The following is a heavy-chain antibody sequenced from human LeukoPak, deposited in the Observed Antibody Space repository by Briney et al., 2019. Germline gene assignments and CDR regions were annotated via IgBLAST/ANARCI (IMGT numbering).Heavy chain of an antibody. CDR2: ISSSSSYI. CDR1: GFTLSSYS. V-gene: IGHV3-21*01. CDR3: ARARAGAFDI. J-gene: IGHJ3*02. Sequence: GGSLRLSCAASGFTLSSYSMNWVRQAPGKGLEWVSSISSSSSYIYYADSVKGRFTISRDNAKNSLYLQMNSLRAEDTAVYYYARARAGAFDIWGQGTMVTVSS.